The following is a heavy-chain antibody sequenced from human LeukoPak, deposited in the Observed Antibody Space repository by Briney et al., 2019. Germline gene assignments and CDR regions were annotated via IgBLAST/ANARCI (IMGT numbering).Heavy chain of an antibody. CDR2: INHSGST. CDR1: GGSFSGYY. D-gene: IGHD2-8*01. Sequence: SETLSLTCAVYGGSFSGYYWSWIRQPPGKGLEWIGEINHSGSTNYNPSLRSRVTISVDTSKNQFSLKLSFVTAADTARYYCRRLHEGYCTNGVCYTFDYWGQGTLVTVSS. CDR3: RRLHEGYCTNGVCYTFDY. J-gene: IGHJ4*02. V-gene: IGHV4-34*01.